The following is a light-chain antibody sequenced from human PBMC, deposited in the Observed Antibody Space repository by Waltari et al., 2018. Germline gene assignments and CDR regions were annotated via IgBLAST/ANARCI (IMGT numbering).Light chain of an antibody. CDR1: QSISTY. J-gene: IGKJ4*01. CDR3: QQRTDWLS. Sequence: EIVLTQSPATLSLSPGERATLSCLASQSISTYLAWYQQKPGQPPRLLIYDASNRATGIPARFSGRGSGTDFTLTISSLEPEDFAIYYCQQRTDWLSFGGGTKVEIK. V-gene: IGKV3-11*01. CDR2: DAS.